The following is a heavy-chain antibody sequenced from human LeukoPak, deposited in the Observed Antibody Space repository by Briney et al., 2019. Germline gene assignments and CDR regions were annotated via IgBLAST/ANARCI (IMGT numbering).Heavy chain of an antibody. V-gene: IGHV3-21*01. CDR2: ISSSSSYI. J-gene: IGHJ3*02. CDR1: GFTFSSYS. D-gene: IGHD5-24*01. Sequence: GGSLRLSCAASGFTFSSYSMNWVRQAPGKGLEWVSSISSSSSYIYYADSVKGRFTISRDNAKNSLYLQMNSLRAEDTAVYYCARLGEMATTDAFDIWGQGTMVTVSS. CDR3: ARLGEMATTDAFDI.